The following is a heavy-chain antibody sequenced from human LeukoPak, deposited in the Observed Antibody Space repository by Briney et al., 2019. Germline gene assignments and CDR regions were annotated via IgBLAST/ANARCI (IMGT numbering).Heavy chain of an antibody. CDR2: TYYRSKWYN. J-gene: IGHJ4*02. CDR1: GDSVSSNSAA. Sequence: SQTLSLTCAISGDSVSSNSAAWNWIRQSPSRGLEWLGRTYYRSKWYNDYAVSVKSRITINPDTSKNQFSLQLNSVTPEDTAVYYCARERYYYDSSGYYEPGFDYWGQGTLVTVSS. V-gene: IGHV6-1*01. CDR3: ARERYYYDSSGYYEPGFDY. D-gene: IGHD3-22*01.